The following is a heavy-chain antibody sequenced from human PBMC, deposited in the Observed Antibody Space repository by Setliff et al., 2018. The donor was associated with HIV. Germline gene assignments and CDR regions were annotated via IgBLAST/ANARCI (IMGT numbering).Heavy chain of an antibody. V-gene: IGHV3-21*01. CDR3: ADPPSGF. Sequence: GGSLRLSCAASGFTFRNYKFNWVRQAPGRGLEWVSSISIGSGGAIDYADSVQGRFTISRDNAKNSLSLQMNSLRVEDTAIYYCADPPSGFWGQGTLVTAPQ. D-gene: IGHD3-10*01. J-gene: IGHJ4*02. CDR2: ISIGSGGAI. CDR1: GFTFRNYK.